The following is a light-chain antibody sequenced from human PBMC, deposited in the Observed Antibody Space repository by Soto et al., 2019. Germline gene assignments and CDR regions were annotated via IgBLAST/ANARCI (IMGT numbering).Light chain of an antibody. V-gene: IGKV1-17*01. CDR1: QGIAND. J-gene: IGKJ1*01. Sequence: DIQMTQSPSSLSASVGDRVTITCRASQGIANDLGWYQQKPGKAPKRLIYGASTLQSGVPSRFSGSGSGTEFTLTISSLQHDDFETYYCQPYNSYYRTFGQGTKVDLK. CDR2: GAS. CDR3: QPYNSYYRT.